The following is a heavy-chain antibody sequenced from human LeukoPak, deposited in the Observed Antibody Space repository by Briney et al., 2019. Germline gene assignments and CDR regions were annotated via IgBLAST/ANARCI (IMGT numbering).Heavy chain of an antibody. D-gene: IGHD3-10*01. CDR3: ARAKSIITEVRGAVPGRFDF. CDR2: AYHNGRT. J-gene: IGHJ4*02. CDR1: RYSISRGYY. Sequence: SETLSLTCAVSRYSISRGYYWGWIRQSPGQGLEWIGSAYHNGRTYYSPSLKSRVTISVDTSKNQVSLKLSSVTAADTAVYYCARAKSIITEVRGAVPGRFDFWGQGTLVTVSS. V-gene: IGHV4-38-2*01.